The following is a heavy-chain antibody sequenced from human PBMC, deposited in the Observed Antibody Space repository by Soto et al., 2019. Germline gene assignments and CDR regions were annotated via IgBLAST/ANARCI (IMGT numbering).Heavy chain of an antibody. Sequence: QVQLVQSGAEVKKPGTSVKVSCKASGGTFSNFAISWVRQAPGQGLEWMGAIIPTFASPYYAQRFQGGISITADASTTTAFMEVSSLRSDDTAVYFCARDRVMRGNSYYYGMDVWGQGTTVTVSS. CDR1: GGTFSNFA. CDR3: ARDRVMRGNSYYYGMDV. D-gene: IGHD2-8*01. J-gene: IGHJ6*02. CDR2: IIPTFASP. V-gene: IGHV1-69*12.